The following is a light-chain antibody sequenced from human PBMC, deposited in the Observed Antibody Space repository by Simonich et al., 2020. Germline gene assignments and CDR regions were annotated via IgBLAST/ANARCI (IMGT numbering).Light chain of an antibody. Sequence: QSALTQPASVSGSPGQSITISCTGTSSDVGGYNYVSWYQQHPGKAPNLMIYDVGNRPSGVSNRFSGSKSGNTASLTISGLQAEDEADYYCSSYTSSSTPVVFGGGTKLTVL. CDR1: SSDVGGYNY. CDR2: DVG. J-gene: IGLJ2*01. CDR3: SSYTSSSTPVV. V-gene: IGLV2-14*03.